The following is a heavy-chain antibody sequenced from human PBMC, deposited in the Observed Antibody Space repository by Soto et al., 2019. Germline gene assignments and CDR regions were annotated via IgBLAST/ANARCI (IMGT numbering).Heavy chain of an antibody. CDR1: SNA. CDR2: IIGGGGST. D-gene: IGHD2-21*02. Sequence: SNARSPIRKDQGKGLEWVSAIIGGGGSTYYAGSVNGRFTISSDNSKDTLYLQRISPSAEDTAIYYYAKDGARNPTAGTDVFGQRTT. J-gene: IGHJ6*01. CDR3: AKDGARNPTAGTDV. V-gene: IGHV3-23*01.